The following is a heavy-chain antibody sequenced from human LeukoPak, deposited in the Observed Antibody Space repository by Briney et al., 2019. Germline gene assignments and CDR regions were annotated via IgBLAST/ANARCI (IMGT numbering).Heavy chain of an antibody. J-gene: IGHJ4*02. V-gene: IGHV4-4*07. CDR2: FFTGGTT. CDR1: GGSVSNFY. D-gene: IGHD2-15*01. CDR3: ARDQYCSGGGCYPRIDY. Sequence: PSETLSLTCTVSGGSVSNFYWSWIRQPAGTGLEWIGRFFTGGTTYYNPSLKSRVTMSVDTSKNQFSLNLSSVTAADTAVYYCARDQYCSGGGCYPRIDYWGQGILVTVSS.